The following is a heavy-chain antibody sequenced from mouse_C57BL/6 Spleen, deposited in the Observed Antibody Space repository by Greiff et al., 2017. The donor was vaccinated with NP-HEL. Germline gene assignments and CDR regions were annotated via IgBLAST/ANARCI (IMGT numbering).Heavy chain of an antibody. CDR1: GFTFSSYG. Sequence: EVQGVESGGDLVKPGGSLKLSCAASGFTFSSYGMSWVRQTPDKRLEWVATISSGGSYTYYPDSVKGRFTISRDNAKNTLYLQMSSLKSEDTAMYYCAREKWNFDVWGTGTTVTVSS. CDR3: AREKWNFDV. J-gene: IGHJ1*03. CDR2: ISSGGSYT. V-gene: IGHV5-6*01.